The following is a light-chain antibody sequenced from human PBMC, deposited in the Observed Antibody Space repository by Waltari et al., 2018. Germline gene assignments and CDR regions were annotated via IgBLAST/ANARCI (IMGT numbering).Light chain of an antibody. CDR1: SSDVGGYTY. J-gene: IGLJ2*01. CDR2: GVS. V-gene: IGLV2-14*01. CDR3: NSYTSSSTSYVV. Sequence: QSALTQPASVSGSPGQSITISCPGTSSDVGGYTYVSLYQQHPGKAPKLMIYGVSRRPSGVSNRFSGSKSGNMASLTISGLQAEDEADYYCNSYTSSSTSYVVFGGGTKLTVL.